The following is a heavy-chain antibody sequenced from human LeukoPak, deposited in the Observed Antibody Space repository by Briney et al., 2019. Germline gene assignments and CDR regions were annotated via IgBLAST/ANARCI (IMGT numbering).Heavy chain of an antibody. V-gene: IGHV7-4-1*02. Sequence: ASVKVSCKASGYTFTNHSINWVRQAPGQGLEYMGWIDTNTGNPTYAQAFTGRIVFSLDTSVSTAYLQISSLKAEDTAVYYCASVSGPNWFDPWGQGALVTVSS. D-gene: IGHD3-3*02. CDR3: ASVSGPNWFDP. J-gene: IGHJ5*02. CDR2: IDTNTGNP. CDR1: GYTFTNHS.